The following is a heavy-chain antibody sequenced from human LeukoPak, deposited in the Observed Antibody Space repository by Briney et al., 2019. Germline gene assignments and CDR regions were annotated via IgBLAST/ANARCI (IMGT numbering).Heavy chain of an antibody. CDR1: GFIFRTYG. D-gene: IGHD2-21*01. J-gene: IGHJ4*02. CDR2: ITAGGGNT. V-gene: IGHV3-23*01. Sequence: GGSLRLSCAASGFIFRTYGMNCVRQAPGQGLKYVSGITAGGGNTYYGDSLKGRFTISRDDSKDTLFLQMNSLRVEDTAVYYCAKGMYGVGGALDYWGRGSLVTVSS. CDR3: AKGMYGVGGALDY.